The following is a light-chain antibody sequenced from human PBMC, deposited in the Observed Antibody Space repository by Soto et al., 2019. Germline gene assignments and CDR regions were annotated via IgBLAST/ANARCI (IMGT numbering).Light chain of an antibody. J-gene: IGLJ1*01. V-gene: IGLV1-51*01. Sequence: QSALTQSPSVSAAPGQKVTISCSGSSSNIGNNYVSWYQQLPGTAPKLLIYDTDKRPSGILDRFSGSKSGTSATLGITGLQTGDEADYYCATWDSSLSVYVFGTGTKVTVL. CDR1: SSNIGNNY. CDR3: ATWDSSLSVYV. CDR2: DTD.